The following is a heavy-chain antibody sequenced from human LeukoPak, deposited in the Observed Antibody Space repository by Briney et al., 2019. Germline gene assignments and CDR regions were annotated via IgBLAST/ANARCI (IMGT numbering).Heavy chain of an antibody. D-gene: IGHD3-22*01. V-gene: IGHV3-23*01. CDR1: GFTFSSYA. Sequence: PGGSLRLSCAASGFTFSSYAMSWVRQAPGKGLEWVSAISGSGGSTYYADSVKGRFTISRENSKNTLYLKMNSLRAEDAAVYYCAKDHWYYYDSSGYSKLYYFDYWGQGTLVTVSS. CDR3: AKDHWYYYDSSGYSKLYYFDY. J-gene: IGHJ4*02. CDR2: ISGSGGST.